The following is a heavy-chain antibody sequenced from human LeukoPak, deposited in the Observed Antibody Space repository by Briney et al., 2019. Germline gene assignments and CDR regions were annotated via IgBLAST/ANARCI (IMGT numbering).Heavy chain of an antibody. CDR2: IKEDGSEK. V-gene: IGHV3-7*01. Sequence: GGSLRLSCAASGFTFSTYWMSWVRQAPGKGLEWVANIKEDGSEKYYVDSVRGRFTISRDNATNSLYLQMNSLRAEDTAVYYCARDLNYFDYWGQGTLVTVSS. J-gene: IGHJ4*02. CDR3: ARDLNYFDY. CDR1: GFTFSTYW.